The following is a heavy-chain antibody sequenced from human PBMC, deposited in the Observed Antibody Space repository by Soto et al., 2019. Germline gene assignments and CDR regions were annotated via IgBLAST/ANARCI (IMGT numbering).Heavy chain of an antibody. CDR2: ISSSGSTI. CDR1: GFTFSSYE. D-gene: IGHD3-10*01. Sequence: LRLSCAASGFTFSSYEMNWVRQAPGKGLEWVSYISSSGSTIYYADSVKGRFTISRDNAKNSLYLQMNSLRAEDTAVYYCASRYGSGSYYRAYWGQGTLVTVSS. V-gene: IGHV3-48*03. J-gene: IGHJ4*02. CDR3: ASRYGSGSYYRAY.